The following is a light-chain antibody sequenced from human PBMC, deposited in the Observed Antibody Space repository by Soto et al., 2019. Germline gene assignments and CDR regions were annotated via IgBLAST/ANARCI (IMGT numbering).Light chain of an antibody. CDR3: QQYGSSPPLT. CDR2: GAS. J-gene: IGKJ4*01. V-gene: IGKV3-20*01. Sequence: DIVMTQSPATLPVSPGERATLSCRASQSVSSNLAWYQQKPGQAPRFLIYGASTRATGIPDRFSGSGSGTDFTLTISRLEPEDFAVYYCQQYGSSPPLTFGGGTKVEIK. CDR1: QSVSSN.